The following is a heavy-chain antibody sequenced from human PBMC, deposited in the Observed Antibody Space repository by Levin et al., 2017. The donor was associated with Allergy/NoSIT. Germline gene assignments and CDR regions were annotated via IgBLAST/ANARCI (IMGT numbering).Heavy chain of an antibody. CDR1: GYTFTDHY. D-gene: IGHD6-13*01. CDR3: AREVSRAGADYRFGY. V-gene: IGHV1-2*02. J-gene: IGHJ4*02. CDR2: INTRSGGT. Sequence: ASVKVSCKASGYTFTDHYMNWVRQAPGQGLEWMGWINTRSGGTNYDQKFQGRVTMTRDTSITTTYLELSSLRSDDTAGYYCAREVSRAGADYRFGYWGQGTLVTVSS.